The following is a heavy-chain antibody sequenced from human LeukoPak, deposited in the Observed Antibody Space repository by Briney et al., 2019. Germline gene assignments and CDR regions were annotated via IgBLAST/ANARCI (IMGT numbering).Heavy chain of an antibody. J-gene: IGHJ3*02. CDR2: IYTSGST. V-gene: IGHV4-4*07. CDR3: ARDEPPLQKDGAFDI. Sequence: PSETLSLTCTVSGGSISSYYWSWLRQPAGKGLEWIGRIYTSGSTNYNPSLKSRVTMSVDTSKNQFSLKLSSVTAADTAVYYCARDEPPLQKDGAFDIWGQGTMVTVSS. CDR1: GGSISSYY. D-gene: IGHD5-24*01.